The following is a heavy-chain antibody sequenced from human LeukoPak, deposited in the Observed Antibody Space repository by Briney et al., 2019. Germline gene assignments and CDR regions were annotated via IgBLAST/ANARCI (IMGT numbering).Heavy chain of an antibody. V-gene: IGHV1-2*02. J-gene: IGHJ4*02. CDR2: INPNSGGT. CDR1: GYTFTGYY. D-gene: IGHD6-13*01. Sequence: ASVKVSCKAPGYTFTGYYFHWVRQAPGQGLEWMGWINPNSGGTNYAQKFQGRVTMTRDTSISTAYMELSRLRSDDTAVYYCARTLGSSSLIDYWGQGTLVTVSS. CDR3: ARTLGSSSLIDY.